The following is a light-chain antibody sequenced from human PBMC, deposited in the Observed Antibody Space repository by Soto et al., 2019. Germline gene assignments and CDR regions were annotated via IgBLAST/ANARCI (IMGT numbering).Light chain of an antibody. CDR3: SSYTSSSTPYV. V-gene: IGLV2-14*01. CDR1: SSDVGGYNY. Sequence: QSVLTHPASVSGSPGQSITISCTGTSSDVGGYNYVSWYQQHPGKATKLMIYEVSNRPSGVSNRFSGSKSGNTASLTISGLQAEDEADYYCSSYTSSSTPYVFGTGTKLTV. CDR2: EVS. J-gene: IGLJ1*01.